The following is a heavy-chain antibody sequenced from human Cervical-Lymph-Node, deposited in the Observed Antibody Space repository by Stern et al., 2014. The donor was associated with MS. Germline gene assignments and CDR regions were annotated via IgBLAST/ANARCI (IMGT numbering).Heavy chain of an antibody. V-gene: IGHV3-15*01. Sequence: EVHLVESGGGLEKPGGSLSLCCVASGFTFNKAWMNWVRQAPGKGLEWVARSRSLNDGGARDYAAPVKGRFNISRDDSKNTVCLQMKSLKIEDTAVYYCTTRRTGGVEVWGQGTTVTVSS. CDR1: GFTFNKAW. CDR3: TTRRTGGVEV. D-gene: IGHD1-1*01. CDR2: SRSLNDGGAR. J-gene: IGHJ6*02.